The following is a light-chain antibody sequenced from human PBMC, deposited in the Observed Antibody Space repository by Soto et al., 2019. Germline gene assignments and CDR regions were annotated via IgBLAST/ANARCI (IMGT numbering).Light chain of an antibody. J-gene: IGKJ1*01. CDR2: DAS. CDR1: QSVSNNY. Sequence: IVLTQSPGNLSLSPGEGATLSCRASQSVSNNYLAWYQQKPGQAPRLLFYDASSRATGIPARFSGSGSGTDFTLSISSLEPEDFAIYYCQHRSYWPPWTFGQGTKVDIK. V-gene: IGKV3D-20*02. CDR3: QHRSYWPPWT.